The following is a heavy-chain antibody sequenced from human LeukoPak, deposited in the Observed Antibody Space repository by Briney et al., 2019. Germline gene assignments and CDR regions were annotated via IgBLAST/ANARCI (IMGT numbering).Heavy chain of an antibody. CDR1: GFTFSSYS. CDR2: ISSSSSYI. V-gene: IGHV3-21*01. CDR3: ATTPHSGSGGPY. D-gene: IGHD3-10*01. J-gene: IGHJ4*02. Sequence: AGGSLRLSCAASGFTFSSYSMNWVRQAPGKGLEWVSSISSSSSYIYYADSVKGRFTISRDNAKNSLYLQMNSLRAEDTAVYYCATTPHSGSGGPYWGQGTLVTVSS.